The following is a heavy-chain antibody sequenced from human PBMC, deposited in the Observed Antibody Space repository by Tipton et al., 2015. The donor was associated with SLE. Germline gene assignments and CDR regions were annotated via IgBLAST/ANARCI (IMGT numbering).Heavy chain of an antibody. Sequence: QVQLVQSGAEVKQPGASVKLSCKTSGYSFTNYNMHWLRQAPGHRLEWMGVINPSSGSTVYAQKLQGRITVTRDTSTSTVYMDLSSLTSEDTAVYYCATVGCTITGCRNPPEIEGLSHWGQGSLVTVSS. CDR1: GYSFTNYN. V-gene: IGHV1-46*03. CDR3: ATVGCTITGCRNPPEIEGLSH. J-gene: IGHJ1*01. CDR2: INPSSGST. D-gene: IGHD5/OR15-5a*01.